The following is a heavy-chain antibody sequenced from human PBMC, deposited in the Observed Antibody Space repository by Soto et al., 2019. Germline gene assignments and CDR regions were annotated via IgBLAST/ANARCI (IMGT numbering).Heavy chain of an antibody. CDR2: IYYSGST. J-gene: IGHJ4*02. V-gene: IGHV4-39*01. CDR3: ARQIRGYSYGYYDY. CDR1: GGSISSSSYY. D-gene: IGHD5-18*01. Sequence: SETLSLTCTVSGGSISSSSYYWGWIRQPPGKGLEWIGSIYYSGSTYYNPSLKSRVTISVDTSKNQFSLKLSSVTAADTAVYYCARQIRGYSYGYYDYWGQGTLVTVSS.